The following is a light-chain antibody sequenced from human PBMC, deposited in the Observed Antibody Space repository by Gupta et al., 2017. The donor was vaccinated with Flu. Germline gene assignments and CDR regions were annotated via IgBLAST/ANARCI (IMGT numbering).Light chain of an antibody. CDR2: EDT. V-gene: IGLV3-10*01. CDR1: ALPKKY. Sequence: SYELTQPPSVSVSPGQTARITCSGDALPKKYAYWYQQKSGQAPVLVSYEDTKRPSGIPARFSGSSSGKMASRTISEAQVEDEAEDDGFSTDSSGNHRLFGGGTKLTVL. CDR3: FSTDSSGNHRL. J-gene: IGLJ3*02.